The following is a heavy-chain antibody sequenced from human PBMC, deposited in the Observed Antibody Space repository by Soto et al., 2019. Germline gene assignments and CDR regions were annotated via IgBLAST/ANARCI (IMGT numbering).Heavy chain of an antibody. CDR2: INPGNGNT. CDR1: GYTFTSYG. CDR3: ARGGYFDSSNYLAY. D-gene: IGHD3-22*01. Sequence: VKVSCKASGYTFTSYGINWVRQAPGRGLEWMGWINPGNGNTKYSQQFQGRVIIDRDTSASTAYMELSSLRSEDTAVYYCARGGYFDSSNYLAYWGLGTLVTVSS. J-gene: IGHJ4*02. V-gene: IGHV1-3*01.